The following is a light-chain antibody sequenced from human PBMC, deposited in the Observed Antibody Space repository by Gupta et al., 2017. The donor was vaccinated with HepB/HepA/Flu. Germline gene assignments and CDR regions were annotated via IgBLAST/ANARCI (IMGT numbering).Light chain of an antibody. V-gene: IGKV1-39*01. Sequence: DIQMIQSPSSLSASVGDRVTITCRTSQTISSYLNWYQKKPGEAPKLLIHSASTLQSGVPSRFSGSGSGTEFTLILSRLQPEDFATYYCQQSQSAPYTFGQGTKLEMK. CDR2: SAS. CDR1: QTISSY. J-gene: IGKJ2*01. CDR3: QQSQSAPYT.